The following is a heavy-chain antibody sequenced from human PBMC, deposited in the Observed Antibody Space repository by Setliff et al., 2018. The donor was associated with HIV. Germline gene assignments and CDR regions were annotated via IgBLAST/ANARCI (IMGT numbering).Heavy chain of an antibody. Sequence: SQTLSLTCAISGDSVSSSNRVTWNWIRQSPSRGLEWLGRTYYSSKWYIDYAMSVKGRIIINPDTSKNRFSLQLNSVTPKDTAVYYCVRGDVSAFDIWGQGTMVTVSS. CDR2: TYYSSKWYI. J-gene: IGHJ3*02. D-gene: IGHD2-21*02. CDR3: VRGDVSAFDI. V-gene: IGHV6-1*01. CDR1: GDSVSSSNRVT.